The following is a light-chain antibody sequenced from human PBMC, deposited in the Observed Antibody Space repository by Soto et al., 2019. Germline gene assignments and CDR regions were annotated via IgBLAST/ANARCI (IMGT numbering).Light chain of an antibody. J-gene: IGKJ5*01. CDR2: FGS. CDR3: MQALQSLT. Sequence: IVVTQSPLTLTVPPGEPVSVSGMSTTILLYNDTYNYLDWYVQKPGQSPKXLIYFGSNRAPGVHDRFSGSGSGTDFTLKINRVEAEDVGTYYCMQALQSLTCGQGTRLEIK. V-gene: IGKV2-28*01. CDR1: TILLYNDTYNY.